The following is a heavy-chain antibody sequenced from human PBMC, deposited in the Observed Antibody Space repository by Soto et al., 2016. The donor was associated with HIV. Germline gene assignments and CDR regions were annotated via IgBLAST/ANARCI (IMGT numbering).Heavy chain of an antibody. CDR1: GGSISSGSYF. V-gene: IGHV4-39*01. D-gene: IGHD3-16*01. CDR3: ARRGSDSKYYXDGWFDP. CDR2: VYYSGST. J-gene: IGHJ5*02. Sequence: QLQLQESGPGLVKPSETLSLICTVSGGSISSGSYFWGWIRQPPGKGLEWIGSVYYSGSTYYNPSLKSRVSISVDTSKNQFSLKLTSVTAADTAVYYCARRGSDSKYYXDGWFDP.